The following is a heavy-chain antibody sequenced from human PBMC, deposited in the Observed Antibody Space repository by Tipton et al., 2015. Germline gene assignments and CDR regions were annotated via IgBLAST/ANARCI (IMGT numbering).Heavy chain of an antibody. CDR1: SFSISTSTYY. V-gene: IGHV4-39*01. D-gene: IGHD5-18*01. Sequence: TLSLTCTVSSFSISTSTYYWGWIRRPPGKGLEWIGSIYYSGSTYYNSSLQSRVTISVDTSKNQFSLQLTSVTAADTAVFYCARHGLEDSTFDYWGQGTLVTVSS. CDR3: ARHGLEDSTFDY. CDR2: IYYSGST. J-gene: IGHJ4*02.